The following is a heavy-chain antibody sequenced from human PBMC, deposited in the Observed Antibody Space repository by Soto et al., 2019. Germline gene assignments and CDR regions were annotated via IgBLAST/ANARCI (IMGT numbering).Heavy chain of an antibody. V-gene: IGHV1-69*13. CDR2: IIPIFGTA. CDR3: ARSEWELEYYFDY. Sequence: LVKVSCKASGGTFSSYAISWVRQAPGQGLEWMGGIIPIFGTANYAQKFQGRVTITADESTSTAYMELSSLRSEDTAVYYCARSEWELEYYFDYWGQGTLVTVSS. D-gene: IGHD1-26*01. J-gene: IGHJ4*02. CDR1: GGTFSSYA.